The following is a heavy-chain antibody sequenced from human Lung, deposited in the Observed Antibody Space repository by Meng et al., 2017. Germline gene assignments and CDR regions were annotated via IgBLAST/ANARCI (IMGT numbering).Heavy chain of an antibody. V-gene: IGHV3-21*01. CDR3: ARERGTSDY. CDR1: GFTFSSDS. CDR2: ISSSSYI. J-gene: IGHJ4*02. Sequence: GLLAEPGGGRVKPGGSLGLSCAASGFTFSSDSMNWVRQAPGQGLEWVSSISSSSYIYYADSVKGRFTISRDNAKNSLYLQMNSRRAEDTAVYYCARERGTSDYWGQGTLVTVSS. D-gene: IGHD1-7*01.